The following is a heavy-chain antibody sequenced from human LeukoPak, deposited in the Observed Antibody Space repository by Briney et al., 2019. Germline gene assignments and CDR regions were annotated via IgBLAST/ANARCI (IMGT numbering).Heavy chain of an antibody. D-gene: IGHD1-26*01. V-gene: IGHV4-34*01. CDR2: INHSGST. CDR1: GGSFSGYY. J-gene: IGHJ4*02. CDR3: ARGVSGGNGSNFDY. Sequence: SETLSLTCAVYGGSFSGYYWSWIRQPPGKGLEWIGEINHSGSTNYNPSLESRVTISVDTSKNQFSLKLSSVTAADTAVYYCARGVSGGNGSNFDYWGQGTLVTVSS.